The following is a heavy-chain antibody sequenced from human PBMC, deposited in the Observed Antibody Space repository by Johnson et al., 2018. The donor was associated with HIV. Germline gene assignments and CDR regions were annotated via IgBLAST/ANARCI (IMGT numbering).Heavy chain of an antibody. CDR1: GFTFDDYA. J-gene: IGHJ3*02. CDR3: ARVGYSNYGGGAFDI. V-gene: IGHV3-9*01. CDR2: ISWNSGSI. D-gene: IGHD4-11*01. Sequence: VQLVESGGGLVQPGGSLRLSCAASGFTFDDYAMHWVRQAPGKGLEWVSGISWNSGSIGYADSVKGRFTISRDNAKNSLYLQMNSLRAEDTALYYCARVGYSNYGGGAFDIWGQGTMVTVSS.